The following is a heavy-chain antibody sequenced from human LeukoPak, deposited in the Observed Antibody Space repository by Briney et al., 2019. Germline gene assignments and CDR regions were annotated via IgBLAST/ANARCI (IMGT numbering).Heavy chain of an antibody. CDR2: VGIAADT. CDR1: GFTFSDHA. Sequence: GGSLRLSCAASGFTFSDHAMHWVRQAPGKGLEWVSAVGIAADTFYPGSVKGRFTIARDNAKNSLYLQMDSLRAEDTALYYCAKGEGSGIHYYSMDVWGHGTTVTVSS. V-gene: IGHV3-13*01. D-gene: IGHD3-10*01. CDR3: AKGEGSGIHYYSMDV. J-gene: IGHJ6*02.